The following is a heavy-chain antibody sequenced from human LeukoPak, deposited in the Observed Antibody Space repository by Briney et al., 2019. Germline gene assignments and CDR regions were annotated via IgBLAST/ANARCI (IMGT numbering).Heavy chain of an antibody. CDR1: GYTFSSYG. Sequence: ASVKVSFKTSGYTFSSYGITWVRQAPGQGLERMGWISAYNGGTKYEQKLQGRVSMTTDTSTNTAYLELTSLSSDDTAMYYCARDFHYYGSGSLWDYWGQGTLVTVSS. J-gene: IGHJ4*02. CDR3: ARDFHYYGSGSLWDY. CDR2: ISAYNGGT. D-gene: IGHD3-10*01. V-gene: IGHV1-18*01.